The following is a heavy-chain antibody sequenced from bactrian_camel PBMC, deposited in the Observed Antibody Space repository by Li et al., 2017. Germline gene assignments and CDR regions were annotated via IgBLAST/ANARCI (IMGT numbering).Heavy chain of an antibody. Sequence: VQLVESGGGSVQTGGSLRLSCVVSGNTYVAPCMAWYHQAPGKAREQVAELSIRIGTTTYANSVKGRFTISQDNAKNILYLQMDNLKADDTAMYYCSAPKGRCGTWQRYYGQGTQVTVS. J-gene: IGHJ4*01. D-gene: IGHD7*01. CDR3: SAPKGRCGTWQRY. CDR2: LSIRIGTT. CDR1: GNTYVAPC. V-gene: IGHV3S53*01.